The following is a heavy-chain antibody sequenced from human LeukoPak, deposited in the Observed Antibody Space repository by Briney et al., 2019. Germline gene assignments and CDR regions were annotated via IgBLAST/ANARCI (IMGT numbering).Heavy chain of an antibody. CDR2: ISTSTGDT. Sequence: ASVKVSCKTSGYSFILYGISWVRQAPGQGPEWMGWISTSTGDTKYTQKFQGRVTLTTDTSTSTAYMELSSLRSDDTAVYYCARLSVSSWYPYLDYWGQGSLVTVSS. J-gene: IGHJ4*02. D-gene: IGHD6-13*01. CDR3: ARLSVSSWYPYLDY. CDR1: GYSFILYG. V-gene: IGHV1-18*01.